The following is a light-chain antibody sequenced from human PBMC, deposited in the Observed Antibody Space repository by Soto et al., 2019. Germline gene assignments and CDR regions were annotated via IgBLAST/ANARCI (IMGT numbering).Light chain of an antibody. V-gene: IGKV1-33*01. CDR3: QQYYSLPYT. J-gene: IGKJ2*01. CDR2: EAS. CDR1: QDINRD. Sequence: DIQMTQSPSSLSASVGDTVTIICQASQDINRDLNWYQQKPGKAPNLLMYEASNLQTGVPSRFSATGSRTYFILTINSLQPEDIATYTCQQYYSLPYTFGQGTKLEIK.